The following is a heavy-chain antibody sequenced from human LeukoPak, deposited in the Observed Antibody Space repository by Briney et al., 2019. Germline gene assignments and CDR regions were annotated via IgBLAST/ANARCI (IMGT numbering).Heavy chain of an antibody. CDR2: IYHSGST. CDR3: ATPRESYYGSGSYPPAFDI. Sequence: SETLSLTCAVYGGSLSDNYWSWVRQPPGKGLEWIGEIYHSGSTNYNPSLKSRVTISVDKSKNQFSLKLNSVTAADTAVYYCATPRESYYGSGSYPPAFDIWGQGTMVTVSS. CDR1: GGSLSDNY. J-gene: IGHJ3*02. D-gene: IGHD3-10*01. V-gene: IGHV4-34*01.